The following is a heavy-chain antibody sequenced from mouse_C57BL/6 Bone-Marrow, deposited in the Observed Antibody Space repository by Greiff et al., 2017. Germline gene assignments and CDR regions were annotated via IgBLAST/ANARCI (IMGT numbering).Heavy chain of an antibody. D-gene: IGHD1-1*01. CDR3: ARTGYFGSFAY. CDR2: INPSSGYT. J-gene: IGHJ3*01. Sequence: VQLQQSGAELARPGASVKMSCKASGYTFTSYTMHWVKQRPGQGLEWIGYINPSSGYTKSNQKFKDKATLTADKSSSTAYMQLSSLKSEDSAVYYCARTGYFGSFAYWGQGTLVTVSA. V-gene: IGHV1-4*01. CDR1: GYTFTSYT.